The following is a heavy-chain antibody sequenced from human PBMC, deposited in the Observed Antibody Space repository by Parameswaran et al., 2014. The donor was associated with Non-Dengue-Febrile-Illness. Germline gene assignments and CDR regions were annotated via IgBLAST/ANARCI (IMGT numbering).Heavy chain of an antibody. CDR1: GFTFSSYW. Sequence: GGSLRLSCAASGFTFSSYWMSWVRQAPGKGLEWVANIKQDGSEKYYVDSVKGRFTISRDNAKNSLYLQMNSLRAEDTAVYYCAKSARIVVVPAATPYYYYYMDVWGKGTTVTVSS. CDR2: IKQDGSEK. J-gene: IGHJ6*03. D-gene: IGHD2-2*01. V-gene: IGHV3-7*03. CDR3: AKSARIVVVPAATPYYYYYMDV.